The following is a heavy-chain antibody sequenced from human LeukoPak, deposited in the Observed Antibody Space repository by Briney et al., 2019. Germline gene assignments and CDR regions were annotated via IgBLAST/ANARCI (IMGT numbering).Heavy chain of an antibody. J-gene: IGHJ4*02. CDR1: GGSFSGYY. V-gene: IGHV4-34*01. Sequence: SETLSLTCAVYGGSFSGYYWSWIRQPPGKGLEWIGEINHSGSTNYNPSLKSRVTISVDTSKNQFSLKLSSVTAADTAVYYCAREGWSEFDYWGQGTLVTVSS. D-gene: IGHD6-19*01. CDR2: INHSGST. CDR3: AREGWSEFDY.